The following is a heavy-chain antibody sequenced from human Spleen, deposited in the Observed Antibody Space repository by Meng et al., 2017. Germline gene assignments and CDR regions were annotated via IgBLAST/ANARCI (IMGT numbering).Heavy chain of an antibody. J-gene: IGHJ6*02. CDR2: TSSSGATI. CDR3: ARDDTSAYYYYGMDV. CDR1: GFTFSTYE. V-gene: IGHV3-48*03. Sequence: GESLKISCAASGFTFSTYEMNWVRQTPGKGLEWLSFTSSSGATIYYADSVKGRFTISRDNAKNSLYLQMSSLRAEDTAVYYCARDDTSAYYYYGMDVWGQGTTVTVSS. D-gene: IGHD5-18*01.